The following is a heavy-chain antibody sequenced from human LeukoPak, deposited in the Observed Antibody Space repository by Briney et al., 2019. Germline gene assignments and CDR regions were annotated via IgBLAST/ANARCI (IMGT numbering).Heavy chain of an antibody. CDR2: IFPGDSDT. CDR1: GYSFTSYW. D-gene: IGHD3-22*01. J-gene: IGHJ4*02. V-gene: IGHV5-51*01. CDR3: ATPLGSSGYYRS. Sequence: GECLKISCKGSGYSFTSYWIAWVRQMPGKGLVWMGIIFPGDSDTRYSPSFEGQVTISVDKSINTAYLQWSSLKASDTAMYYCATPLGSSGYYRSWGQGTLVTVSS.